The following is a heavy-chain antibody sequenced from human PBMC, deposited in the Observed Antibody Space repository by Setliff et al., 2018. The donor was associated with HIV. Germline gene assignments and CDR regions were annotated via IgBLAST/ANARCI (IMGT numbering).Heavy chain of an antibody. D-gene: IGHD3-10*01. V-gene: IGHV3-7*01. CDR3: ARDRLESLWLGDLNYMDV. Sequence: GGSLRLSCAASGLTFSNYWMGWVRQAPGKGMEWVANIKKDGSEKRYVDSVEGRFTVSRDNAKNTLYLDMTSLTVEDTAVYYCARDRLESLWLGDLNYMDVWGKGTTVTVSS. J-gene: IGHJ6*03. CDR1: GLTFSNYW. CDR2: IKKDGSEK.